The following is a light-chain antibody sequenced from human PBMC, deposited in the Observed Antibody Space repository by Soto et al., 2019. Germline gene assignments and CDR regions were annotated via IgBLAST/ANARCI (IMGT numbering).Light chain of an antibody. J-gene: IGKJ1*01. CDR1: QSVSSIY. CDR3: QQYGSSRWT. V-gene: IGKV3-20*01. Sequence: EIVLTLSPGTLSLSPGERATLSCRASQSVSSIYLAWYQQKPGQAPRLLIYGASSRATGIPDRFSGSGSGTDFTLTISRLEPEDFAVYYCQQYGSSRWTFGQGTKVEI. CDR2: GAS.